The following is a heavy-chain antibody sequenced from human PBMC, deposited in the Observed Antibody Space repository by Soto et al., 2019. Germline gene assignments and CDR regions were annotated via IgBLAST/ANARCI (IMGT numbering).Heavy chain of an antibody. CDR3: ARYIPGVRYYGMDV. Sequence: PGGSLRLSCAAPGFTFSNYEMHWVRQAPGKGLEYVSGISNNGAHTDYAKSVKGRFTISRDNSENTLYLEMDSLRAEDMALYYCARYIPGVRYYGMDVWGQGTTVTVSS. V-gene: IGHV3-64*01. J-gene: IGHJ6*02. D-gene: IGHD2-2*01. CDR1: GFTFSNYE. CDR2: ISNNGAHT.